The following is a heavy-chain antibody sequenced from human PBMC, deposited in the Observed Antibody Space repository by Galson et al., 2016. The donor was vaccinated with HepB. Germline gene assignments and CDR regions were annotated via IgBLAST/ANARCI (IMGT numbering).Heavy chain of an antibody. CDR2: FIPIFGTS. CDR1: GGSFSSYA. Sequence: SCKASGGSFSSYAISWVRQAPGQGLEWMGGFIPIFGTSNYAQKFHDRVAITADESTSTVYMELSSLRSEDTAVDYCARMISGDDYGDYWGQGTLVTVSS. J-gene: IGHJ4*02. D-gene: IGHD5-12*01. V-gene: IGHV1-69*01. CDR3: ARMISGDDYGDY.